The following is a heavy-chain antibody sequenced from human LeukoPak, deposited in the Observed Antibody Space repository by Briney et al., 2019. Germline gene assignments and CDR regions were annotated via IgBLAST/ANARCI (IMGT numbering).Heavy chain of an antibody. D-gene: IGHD6-13*01. CDR1: GYTFTSCG. CDR2: ITDYSGNT. Sequence: GASVKVSCKASGYTFTSCGISWVRQAPGQGLEWVGWITDYSGNTNCAQKFQGRVTMTTDTSTSTAYMELRSLRSDDTAVYYCARDDSIAAAGRWFDYWGEGTLVTVSS. V-gene: IGHV1-18*01. J-gene: IGHJ4*02. CDR3: ARDDSIAAAGRWFDY.